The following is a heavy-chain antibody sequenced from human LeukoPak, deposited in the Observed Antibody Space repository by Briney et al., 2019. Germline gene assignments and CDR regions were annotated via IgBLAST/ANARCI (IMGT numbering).Heavy chain of an antibody. CDR2: IWYDGTNK. D-gene: IGHD7-27*01. CDR3: ARDGALGTFDY. CDR1: GFSFSDYG. Sequence: PGGSLRLSCSASGFSFSDYGMHWVRQAAGEGLEWVAVIWYDGTNKFYADSVKGRFTISRDNAKNSLYLQMNSLRAEDTAVYYCARDGALGTFDYWGQGTLVTVSS. J-gene: IGHJ4*02. V-gene: IGHV3-33*01.